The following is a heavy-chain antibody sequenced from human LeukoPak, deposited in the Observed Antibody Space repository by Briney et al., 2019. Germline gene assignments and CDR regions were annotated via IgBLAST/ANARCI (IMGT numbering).Heavy chain of an antibody. CDR1: GFTFDDYG. CDR3: ARDHPPWFGSYWFDP. V-gene: IGHV3-20*04. J-gene: IGHJ5*02. Sequence: PGGSLRLSCAASGFTFDDYGMSWVRQAPGKGLEWVSGINWNGGSTGYADSVKGRFTISRDNAKNSLYLQMNSLRAEDTALYYCARDHPPWFGSYWFDPWGQGTLVTVSS. D-gene: IGHD3-10*01. CDR2: INWNGGST.